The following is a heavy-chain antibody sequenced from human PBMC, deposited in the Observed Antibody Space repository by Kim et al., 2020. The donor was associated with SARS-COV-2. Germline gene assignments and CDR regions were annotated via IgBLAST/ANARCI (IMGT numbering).Heavy chain of an antibody. D-gene: IGHD3-3*01. CDR2: ISWNSGSI. V-gene: IGHV3-9*01. J-gene: IGHJ3*02. CDR3: ATGGRFLEWLLYPGDAFEN. Sequence: GGSLRLSCAASGFTFDDYAMHWVRHAQGKGLEWVSGISWNSGSIGYADSVKGRLTISRDNAKNSLYLQMDSLRAEDTALYYCATGGRFLEWLLYPGDAFENWGQGTMVTVSS. CDR1: GFTFDDYA.